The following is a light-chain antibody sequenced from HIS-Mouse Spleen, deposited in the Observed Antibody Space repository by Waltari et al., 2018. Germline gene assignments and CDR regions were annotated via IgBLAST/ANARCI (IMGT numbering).Light chain of an antibody. J-gene: IGLJ3*02. Sequence: QSALTQPASVSGSPGQSITISCTGTSSDVGMYNLVSWYQQHPGKAPKLMIYERSKRPSGVSNRFSGSKSGNTASLTISGLQAEDEADYYCCSYAGSSTWVFGGGTKLTVL. CDR2: ERS. V-gene: IGLV2-23*01. CDR1: SSDVGMYNL. CDR3: CSYAGSSTWV.